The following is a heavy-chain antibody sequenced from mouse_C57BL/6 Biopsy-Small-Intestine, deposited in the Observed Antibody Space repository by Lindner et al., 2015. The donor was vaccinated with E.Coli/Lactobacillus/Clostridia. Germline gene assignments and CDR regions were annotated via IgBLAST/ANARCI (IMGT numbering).Heavy chain of an antibody. CDR1: GYSFTGYF. D-gene: IGHD2-2*01. J-gene: IGHJ2*01. CDR2: INPYNGDT. V-gene: IGHV1-20*01. CDR3: AIDGYDLDY. Sequence: VQLQESGPELVKPGDSVKISCKASGYSFTGYFMNWVMQSHGKSLEWIGRINPYNGDTFYNQKFKGKATLTVNKSSSTAYMELRSLTSEDSAVYYCAIDGYDLDYWGQGTTLTVSS.